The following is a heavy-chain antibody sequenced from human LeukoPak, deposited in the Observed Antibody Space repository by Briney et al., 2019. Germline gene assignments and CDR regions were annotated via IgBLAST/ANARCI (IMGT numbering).Heavy chain of an antibody. J-gene: IGHJ4*02. CDR2: IRGDGATM. Sequence: GGSLRLSCAASGFTFRSHAMSWVRRAPGRGLEWVSSIRGDGATMFYADSVKGRITVSRDNSKNTLYLQFNSLRVDDTAVYYCARDQFRDYFRGADYWGQGTLVTVSS. CDR3: ARDQFRDYFRGADY. CDR1: GFTFRSHA. D-gene: IGHD3-16*01. V-gene: IGHV3-23*01.